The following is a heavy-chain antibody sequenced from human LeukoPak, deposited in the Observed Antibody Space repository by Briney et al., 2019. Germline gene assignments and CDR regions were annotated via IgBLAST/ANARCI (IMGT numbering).Heavy chain of an antibody. J-gene: IGHJ5*02. Sequence: QTGGSLRLSCVASGFTFRRYDMHWVRQAPGKGLEWVAVIANGGRNEIYADSVKGRFTISRDNSKNTLYLQMNSLRAEDTAVYYCARAAAVSGAFRDNWFDPWGQGTLVTVSS. V-gene: IGHV3-30*04. D-gene: IGHD6-13*01. CDR3: ARAAAVSGAFRDNWFDP. CDR2: IANGGRNE. CDR1: GFTFRRYD.